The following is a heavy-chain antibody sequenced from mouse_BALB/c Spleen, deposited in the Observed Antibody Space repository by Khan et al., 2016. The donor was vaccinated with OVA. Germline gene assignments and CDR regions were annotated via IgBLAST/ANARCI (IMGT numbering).Heavy chain of an antibody. V-gene: IGHV5-6*01. Sequence: EVELVESGGDLVKPGGSLKLSCAASGFSFSNYSMSWVRQTLDKRQEWFITIRSDGDYTYYPDSLKGRFSISRDNAKNTLYLQMSTLKSEDTAMYYCASDITGSFVYWGQGTLVTVSA. CDR1: GFSFSNYS. CDR2: IRSDGDYT. J-gene: IGHJ3*01. CDR3: ASDITGSFVY. D-gene: IGHD4-1*01.